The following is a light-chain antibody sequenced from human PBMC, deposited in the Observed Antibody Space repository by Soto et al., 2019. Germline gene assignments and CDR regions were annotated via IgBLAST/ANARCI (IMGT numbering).Light chain of an antibody. Sequence: QSALTQPASVSGSPGQSITISCTGTSSDVGGYNYVSWYQQHPGKAPKLMIYDVSNRPSGVSNRFSGSKSGNTASLTISGLQAEDEADHYCSSYTSSSTLVVFGTGTKVTVL. CDR1: SSDVGGYNY. CDR2: DVS. CDR3: SSYTSSSTLVV. J-gene: IGLJ1*01. V-gene: IGLV2-14*01.